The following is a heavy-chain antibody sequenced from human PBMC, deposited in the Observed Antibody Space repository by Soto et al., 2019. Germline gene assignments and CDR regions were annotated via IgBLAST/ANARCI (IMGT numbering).Heavy chain of an antibody. CDR2: INPNSGGT. J-gene: IGHJ6*02. CDR3: ARDGEKTYYYDSSGYHDYYYYGMDV. Sequence: VASVKVSCKASGYTFTGYYMHWVRQAPGQGLEWMGWINPNSGGTNYAQKLQGRVTMTTDTSTSTAYMELRSLRSDDTAVYYCARDGEKTYYYDSSGYHDYYYYGMDVWGQGTTVTVSS. V-gene: IGHV1-2*02. CDR1: GYTFTGYY. D-gene: IGHD3-22*01.